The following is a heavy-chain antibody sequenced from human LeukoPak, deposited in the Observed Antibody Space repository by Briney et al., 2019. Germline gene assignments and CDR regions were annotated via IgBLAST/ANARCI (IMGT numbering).Heavy chain of an antibody. CDR2: IKQDGSEK. Sequence: GGSLRLSCAASGFTFSSYAMSWVRQAPGKGLEWVANIKQDGSEKYYVDSVKGRFTISRDNAKNSLYLQMNSLRAEDTAVYYCARRVQRDYWGQGTLVTVSS. D-gene: IGHD1-1*01. CDR3: ARRVQRDY. J-gene: IGHJ4*02. V-gene: IGHV3-7*01. CDR1: GFTFSSYA.